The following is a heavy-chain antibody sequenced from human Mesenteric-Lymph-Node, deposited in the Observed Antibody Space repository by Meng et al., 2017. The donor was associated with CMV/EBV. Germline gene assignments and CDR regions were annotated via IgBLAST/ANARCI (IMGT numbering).Heavy chain of an antibody. V-gene: IGHV2-5*02. CDR3: AHRPLVWFGEDYFDY. CDR1: FLLSTSGVG. Sequence: FLLSTSGVGVGWIRQPPGKALEWLALIYWDDDKRYSPSLKSRLTITKDTSKNQVVLTMTNMDPVDTATYFCAHRPLVWFGEDYFDYWGQGTLVTVSS. D-gene: IGHD3-10*01. J-gene: IGHJ4*02. CDR2: IYWDDDK.